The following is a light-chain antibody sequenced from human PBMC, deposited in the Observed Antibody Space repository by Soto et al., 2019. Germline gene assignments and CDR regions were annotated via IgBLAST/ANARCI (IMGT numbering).Light chain of an antibody. J-gene: IGKJ4*01. CDR2: EAS. Sequence: DVTMTPCPSSGSASVGDRVKITCRASQVIGRWLLWYQQKAGKAPKLLIYEASTLESGVPSRFSGSGSWTDFTLTISSLQPEDFAIYYCQQADSFPLTFGGGTKVEIK. V-gene: IGKV1-12*01. CDR3: QQADSFPLT. CDR1: QVIGRW.